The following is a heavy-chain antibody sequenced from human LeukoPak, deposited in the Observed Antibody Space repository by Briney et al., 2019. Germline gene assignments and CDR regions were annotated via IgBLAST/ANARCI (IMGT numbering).Heavy chain of an antibody. Sequence: SETLSLTCAVYGGSFSGYYWSWIRQPPGKGLEWIGEINHSGSTNYNPPLKSRVTISVDTSKNQFSLKLSSVTAADTAVYYCARGGGGIILGDSEGMDVWGQGTTVTVSS. J-gene: IGHJ6*02. CDR2: INHSGST. CDR3: ARGGGGIILGDSEGMDV. D-gene: IGHD3-10*01. V-gene: IGHV4-34*01. CDR1: GGSFSGYY.